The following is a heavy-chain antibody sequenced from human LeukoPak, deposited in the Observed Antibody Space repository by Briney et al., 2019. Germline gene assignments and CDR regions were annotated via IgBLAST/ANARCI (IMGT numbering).Heavy chain of an antibody. CDR2: IKQDGSER. V-gene: IGHV3-7*04. D-gene: IGHD2-8*01. Sequence: PGGSLRLSCAASGFTFSSYGMSWVRQAPGKGLEWVANIKQDGSERYYVDSVKGRFTISRDNAKNSLYLQMNSLRAEDTAVYYCARDAYTNTRRYDHWGQGTLVTVSS. J-gene: IGHJ4*02. CDR3: ARDAYTNTRRYDH. CDR1: GFTFSSYG.